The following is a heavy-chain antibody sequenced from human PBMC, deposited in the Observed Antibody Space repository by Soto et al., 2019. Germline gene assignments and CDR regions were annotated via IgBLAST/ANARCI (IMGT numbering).Heavy chain of an antibody. D-gene: IGHD1-1*01. V-gene: IGHV3-48*01. CDR2: IDSSGSVR. CDR1: GFTFSAFD. CDR3: VRDPDGIKDFEH. Sequence: EVELVESGGDLVQPGGSLRLSCAASGFTFSAFDMNWVRQAPGKGLEWLSFIDSSGSVRHYADSVKGRFTISRDHAQSSLYLQMDALRVEETALYYCVRDPDGIKDFEHWCRGTLVTVSP. J-gene: IGHJ4*02.